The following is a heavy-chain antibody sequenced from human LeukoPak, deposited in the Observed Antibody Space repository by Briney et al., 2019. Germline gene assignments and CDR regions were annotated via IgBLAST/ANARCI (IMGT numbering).Heavy chain of an antibody. J-gene: IGHJ6*04. D-gene: IGHD2-2*01. V-gene: IGHV3-30*01. CDR1: GLTFSSYA. Sequence: GGSLRLSCAASGLTFSSYAMHWVRQAPGKGLEWVAVISYDGSNKYYADSVKGRFTISRDNSKNTLYLQMNSLRAEDTAVYYCAKSSTSWDVLGKGTTVTVSS. CDR2: ISYDGSNK. CDR3: AKSSTSWDV.